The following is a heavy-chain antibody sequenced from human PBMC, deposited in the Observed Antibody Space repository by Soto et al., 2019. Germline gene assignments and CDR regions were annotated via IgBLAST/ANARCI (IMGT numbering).Heavy chain of an antibody. CDR1: GFTFSSYW. CDR3: ARDVRLELEWLLLRSGYYYGMDV. V-gene: IGHV3-7*01. Sequence: GGSLRLSCAASGFTFSSYWMSWVRQAPGKGLEWVANIKQDGSEKYYVDSVKGRFTISRDNAKNSLYLQMNSLRAEDTAVYYCARDVRLELEWLLLRSGYYYGMDVWGQGTTVTVSS. CDR2: IKQDGSEK. D-gene: IGHD3-3*01. J-gene: IGHJ6*02.